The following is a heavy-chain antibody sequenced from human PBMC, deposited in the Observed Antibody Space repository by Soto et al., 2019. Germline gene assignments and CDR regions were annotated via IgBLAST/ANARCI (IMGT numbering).Heavy chain of an antibody. V-gene: IGHV3-23*01. CDR3: AKGYEFLTGPPFDH. D-gene: IGHD3-9*01. Sequence: PGGSLRLSCAASGFTFSSYAMNWVRQAPGKGLEWVSVISGSGGGTYYADSVKGRFTISRDNSKNTVYLQMNSLRAEDTAVYYCAKGYEFLTGPPFDHWGQGTLVTVSS. CDR1: GFTFSSYA. J-gene: IGHJ4*02. CDR2: ISGSGGGT.